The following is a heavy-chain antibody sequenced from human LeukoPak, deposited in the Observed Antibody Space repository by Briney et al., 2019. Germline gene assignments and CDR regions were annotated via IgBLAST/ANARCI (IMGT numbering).Heavy chain of an antibody. CDR1: GYSFTSYW. J-gene: IGHJ4*02. D-gene: IGHD4-17*01. CDR2: IDPSDSYT. CDR3: AKGLDDYGDSPFDY. V-gene: IGHV5-10-1*01. Sequence: GESLKISCKGSGYSFTSYWSSWVRQVPGKGLEWMGRIDPSDSYTNYSPSFQGHATISADKSISTAYLQWSSLKASDTAMYYSAKGLDDYGDSPFDYWGQGTLVTVSS.